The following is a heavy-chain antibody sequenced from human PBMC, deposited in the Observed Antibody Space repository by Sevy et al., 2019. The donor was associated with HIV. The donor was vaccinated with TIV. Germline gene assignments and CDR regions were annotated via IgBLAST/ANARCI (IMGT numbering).Heavy chain of an antibody. Sequence: GGSLSLSCAASGFTFHDYAMHWVRQPPGKGLEWVSLISWSGGSTYYADSVKGRFTISRDNSKNSLYLQMNSLITEDTAFYYCAKDLGSSSWNYNGMDVWGQGTTVTVSS. CDR3: AKDLGSSSWNYNGMDV. CDR2: ISWSGGST. D-gene: IGHD6-6*01. J-gene: IGHJ6*02. CDR1: GFTFHDYA. V-gene: IGHV3-43D*03.